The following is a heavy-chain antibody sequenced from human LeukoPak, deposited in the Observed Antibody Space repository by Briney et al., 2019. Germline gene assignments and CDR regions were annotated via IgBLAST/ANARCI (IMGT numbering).Heavy chain of an antibody. CDR2: INPSGGST. J-gene: IGHJ4*02. CDR1: GYTFTSYY. Sequence: GASVKVSCKASGYTFTSYYMHWVRQAPGQGLEWMGIINPSGGSTSYAQKFQGRVTMTRDMSTSTAYMELSRLRSDDTAVYYCARNSRIAARPFDYWGQGTLVTVSS. V-gene: IGHV1-46*01. D-gene: IGHD6-6*01. CDR3: ARNSRIAARPFDY.